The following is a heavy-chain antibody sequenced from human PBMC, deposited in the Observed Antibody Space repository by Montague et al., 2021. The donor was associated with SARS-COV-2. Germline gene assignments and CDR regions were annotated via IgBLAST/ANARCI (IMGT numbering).Heavy chain of an antibody. J-gene: IGHJ6*02. CDR2: IHGRGDGT. D-gene: IGHD1-14*01. Sequence: YLRLSCAASGFPFSSHGMYWVRQPPGKGLEWVSEIHGRGDGTYYADSVKGRFTISRDNSKNTLYLQMNSLRVEDTAVYYCARDQNHGMDVWGQGTTVIVSS. CDR3: ARDQNHGMDV. CDR1: GFPFSSHG. V-gene: IGHV3-23*01.